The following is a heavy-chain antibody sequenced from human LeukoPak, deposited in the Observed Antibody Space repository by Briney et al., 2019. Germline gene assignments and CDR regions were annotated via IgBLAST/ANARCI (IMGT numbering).Heavy chain of an antibody. V-gene: IGHV3-15*01. Sequence: GGSLRLSCAASGFTFSDAWMSWVRQAPGKGLEWVGRIKSKTGGGTTDYAAPVKGRLTISRDDSKNTLYLQMNSLKTEDTAVYYCSTEERHVGAPDYWGQGTLVTVSS. CDR3: STEERHVGAPDY. CDR1: GFTFSDAW. J-gene: IGHJ4*02. D-gene: IGHD1-26*01. CDR2: IKSKTGGGTT.